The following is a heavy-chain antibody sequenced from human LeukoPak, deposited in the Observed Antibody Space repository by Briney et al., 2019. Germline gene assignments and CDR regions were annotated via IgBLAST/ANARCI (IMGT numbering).Heavy chain of an antibody. Sequence: PGGSLRLSCAASGFTFSDYYMSWIRQAPGKGLEWVSYISSSGSTIYYADSVKGRFTISRDNAKNSLYLQMNSLRAEDTALYYCARDRGVDTAMVNWFDPWGQGTLVTVSS. CDR1: GFTFSDYY. V-gene: IGHV3-11*01. CDR2: ISSSGSTI. D-gene: IGHD5-18*01. J-gene: IGHJ5*02. CDR3: ARDRGVDTAMVNWFDP.